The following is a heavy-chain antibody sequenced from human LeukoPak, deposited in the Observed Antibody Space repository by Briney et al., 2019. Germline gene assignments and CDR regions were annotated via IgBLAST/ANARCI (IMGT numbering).Heavy chain of an antibody. J-gene: IGHJ4*02. CDR1: GYSISSGYY. Sequence: SETLSLTCAVSGYSISSGYYWGWIRPPPGKGLEWIGSIYHSGSTYYNPSLKSRVTISVDTSKNQFSLKLSSVTAADTAVCYCARRGIGYYYDSSGYTDTYYFDYWGQGTLVTVSS. CDR3: ARRGIGYYYDSSGYTDTYYFDY. V-gene: IGHV4-38-2*01. CDR2: IYHSGST. D-gene: IGHD3-22*01.